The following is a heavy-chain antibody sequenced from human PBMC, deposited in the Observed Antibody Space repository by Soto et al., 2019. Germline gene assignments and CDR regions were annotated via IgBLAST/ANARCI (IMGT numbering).Heavy chain of an antibody. V-gene: IGHV1-69*13. Sequence: SVKVSFKASGGTFSSYAISWVRQAPGQGLEWMGGIIPIFGTANYAQKFQGRVTITADESTSTAYMELSSLRSEDTAVYYCARDLSLNGYYYYGMDVWGQGTTVTVSS. CDR3: ARDLSLNGYYYYGMDV. CDR2: IIPIFGTA. CDR1: GGTFSSYA. J-gene: IGHJ6*02.